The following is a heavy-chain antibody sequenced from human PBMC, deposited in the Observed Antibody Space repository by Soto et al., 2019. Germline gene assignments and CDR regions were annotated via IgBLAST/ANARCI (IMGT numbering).Heavy chain of an antibody. CDR1: GFTFSSYA. Sequence: GGSLRLSCAASGFTFSSYAMSWVRQAPGKGLEWVSAISGSGGSTYYADSVKGRFTISRDNSKNTLYLQMNSLRAEDTAVYYCARKGGRTSCCYAGAFDIWGQGTMVTVSS. J-gene: IGHJ3*02. CDR3: ARKGGRTSCCYAGAFDI. D-gene: IGHD2-2*01. V-gene: IGHV3-23*01. CDR2: ISGSGGST.